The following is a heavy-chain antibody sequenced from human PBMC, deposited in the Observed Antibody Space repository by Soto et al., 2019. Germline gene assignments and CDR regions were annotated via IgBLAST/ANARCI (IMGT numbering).Heavy chain of an antibody. D-gene: IGHD3-10*01. CDR1: GYTFTGYY. J-gene: IGHJ5*02. V-gene: IGHV1-2*04. CDR3: ARGTLITMVRGVEGGFDP. CDR2: INPNSGGT. Sequence: ASVKVSCKASGYTFTGYYMHWVRQAPGQGLEWMGWINPNSGGTNYAQKFQGWVTMTRDTSISTAYMELSRLRSDDTAVYYCARGTLITMVRGVEGGFDPWGQGTLGAVS.